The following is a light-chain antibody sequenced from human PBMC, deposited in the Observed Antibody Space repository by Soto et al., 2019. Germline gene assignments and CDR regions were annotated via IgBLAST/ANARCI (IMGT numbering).Light chain of an antibody. J-gene: IGKJ3*01. CDR1: QSVSSN. CDR2: GAS. CDR3: QQNNNWPPT. Sequence: DIEMTQSPASLSASPGDRATISCRASQSVSSNLDWYQQKPGQAPRLLIYGASTRATGIPSRFSGSGSGTEFTLTISSLQPEDFAAYYCQQNNNWPPTFGPGTKVDIK. V-gene: IGKV3-15*01.